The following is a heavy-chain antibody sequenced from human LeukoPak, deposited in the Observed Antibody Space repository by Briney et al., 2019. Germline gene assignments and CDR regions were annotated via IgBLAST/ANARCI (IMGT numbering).Heavy chain of an antibody. Sequence: ASVKVSCKASGYTFTSYGISWVRQAPGQGLEWMGWISAYNGNTNYAQKLQGRVTMTTDTSTSTAYMELRSLRSDDTAVYYCARGQRYSSGWYGGYYYYGMDVWGQGTTVTVSS. D-gene: IGHD6-19*01. V-gene: IGHV1-18*01. CDR1: GYTFTSYG. CDR3: ARGQRYSSGWYGGYYYYGMDV. J-gene: IGHJ6*02. CDR2: ISAYNGNT.